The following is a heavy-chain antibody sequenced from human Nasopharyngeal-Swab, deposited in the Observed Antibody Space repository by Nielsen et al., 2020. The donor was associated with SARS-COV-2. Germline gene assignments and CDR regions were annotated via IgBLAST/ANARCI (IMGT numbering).Heavy chain of an antibody. CDR3: AKSLESTAMVFYYYGMDV. V-gene: IGHV3-23*01. D-gene: IGHD5-18*01. Sequence: GGSLRLSCAASGFTFSSYAMSWVRQAPGKGLEWVSAISGGGGSTYYADSVKGRFTISRDNSKNTLYLQMNSLRAEDTAVYYCAKSLESTAMVFYYYGMDVWGQGTTVTVSS. CDR2: ISGGGGST. CDR1: GFTFSSYA. J-gene: IGHJ6*02.